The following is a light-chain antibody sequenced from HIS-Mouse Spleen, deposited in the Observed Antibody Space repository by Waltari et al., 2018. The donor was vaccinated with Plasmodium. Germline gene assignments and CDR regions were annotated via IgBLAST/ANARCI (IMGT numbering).Light chain of an antibody. CDR2: KAS. V-gene: IGKV1-5*03. J-gene: IGKJ1*01. Sequence: LPVTQSPSTLSASVGDRVAITCRASQSTSSRLAWYQQKPGKAPKLLIYKASSLESGVPSRFSGSGSGTEFTLTISSLQPDDFATYYCQQYNSYSWTFGQGTKVEIK. CDR1: QSTSSR. CDR3: QQYNSYSWT.